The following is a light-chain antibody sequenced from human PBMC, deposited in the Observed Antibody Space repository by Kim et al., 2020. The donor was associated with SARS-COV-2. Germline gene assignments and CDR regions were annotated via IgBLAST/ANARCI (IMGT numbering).Light chain of an antibody. J-gene: IGLJ2*01. V-gene: IGLV1-44*01. CDR2: SND. Sequence: GQNINISCSGRTSNSGSNTVNWYQQLPGTAPQLLIYSNDQRPSGVPDRFSASKSGNSASLAITGLQSDDEADYFCAVWDDTLSGVAFGGGTQLTVL. CDR1: TSNSGSNT. CDR3: AVWDDTLSGVA.